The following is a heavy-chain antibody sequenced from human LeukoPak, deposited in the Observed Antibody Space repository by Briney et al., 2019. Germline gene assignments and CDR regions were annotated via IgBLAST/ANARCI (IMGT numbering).Heavy chain of an antibody. J-gene: IGHJ5*02. CDR2: ISTTETT. D-gene: IGHD3-10*01. CDR3: AREDSASGRGLGS. CDR1: GGSISSYF. Sequence: SETLSLTCTVSGGSISSYFWTWIRQPAGKGLEWIGRISTTETTHYSPSLKNRVNMSVDTSKNQFSLKMTSATAADTAIYYCAREDSASGRGLGSWGQGTLVTVSS. V-gene: IGHV4-4*07.